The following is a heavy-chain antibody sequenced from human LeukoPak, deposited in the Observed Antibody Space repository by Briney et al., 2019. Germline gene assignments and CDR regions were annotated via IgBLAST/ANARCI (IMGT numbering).Heavy chain of an antibody. CDR2: ISWNSGSI. J-gene: IGHJ4*02. V-gene: IGHV3-9*01. CDR1: GFTFDDYA. CDR3: AKGRYDYGFYYFDY. Sequence: PGGSLRLSCAASGFTFDDYAMRWVRQAPGKGLEWVSGISWNSGSIGYADSVKGRFTISRDNAKNSLYLQMNSLRAEDTALYYCAKGRYDYGFYYFDYWGQGTLVTVSS. D-gene: IGHD4-17*01.